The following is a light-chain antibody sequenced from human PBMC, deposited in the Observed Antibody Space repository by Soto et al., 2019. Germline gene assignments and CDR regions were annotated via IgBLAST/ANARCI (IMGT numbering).Light chain of an antibody. CDR2: DAS. CDR1: QSVRSS. CDR3: QQRSNWPPEVT. J-gene: IGKJ3*01. V-gene: IGKV3-11*01. Sequence: EIVLTQSPDTLSLSPGERATLSCRASQSVRSSLAWYQQKPGQAPRLLIYDASNRATGIPARFSGSGSGTDFTPTISSLEPEDFAVYYCQQRSNWPPEVTFGPGTKVDLK.